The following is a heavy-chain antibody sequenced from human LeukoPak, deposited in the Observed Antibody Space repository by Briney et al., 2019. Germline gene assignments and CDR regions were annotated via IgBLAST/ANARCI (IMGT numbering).Heavy chain of an antibody. D-gene: IGHD6-19*01. V-gene: IGHV4-30-4*01. CDR2: IYYSGST. Sequence: PSETLSLTCTVSGGSISSGNYYWSWIRQPPGKGLEWIGHIYYSGSTNYNPSLKSRVTISVDTSKNQFSLKLSSVTAADTAVYYCARKSSGWYYGYWGQGTLVTVSS. J-gene: IGHJ4*02. CDR3: ARKSSGWYYGY. CDR1: GGSISSGNYY.